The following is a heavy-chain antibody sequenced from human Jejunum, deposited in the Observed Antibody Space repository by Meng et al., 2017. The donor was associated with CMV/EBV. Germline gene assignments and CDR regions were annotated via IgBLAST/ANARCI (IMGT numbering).Heavy chain of an antibody. CDR3: ARDPHSWSGVFEY. V-gene: IGHV1-2*02. CDR1: GYTFTGYY. D-gene: IGHD1-26*01. J-gene: IGHJ4*02. CDR2: INPWSGDT. Sequence: SGYTFTGYYIHWVRQAPGQGLEWMGWINPWSGDTKSAHSLQGRVTLTRDTSTNTAFMDLTSLTSDDTAVYYWARDPHSWSGVFEYWAQGTLVTVSS.